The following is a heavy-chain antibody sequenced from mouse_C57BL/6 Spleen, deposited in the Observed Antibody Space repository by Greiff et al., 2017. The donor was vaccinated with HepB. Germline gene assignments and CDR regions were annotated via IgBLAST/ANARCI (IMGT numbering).Heavy chain of an antibody. CDR1: GFTFSDYG. CDR2: ISSGSSTI. D-gene: IGHD2-1*01. J-gene: IGHJ1*03. V-gene: IGHV5-17*01. CDR3: ARIGYYGMYFDV. Sequence: EVHLVESGGGLVKPGGSLKLSCAASGFTFSDYGMHWVRQAPEKGLEWVAYISSGSSTIYYADTVKGRFTISRDNAKNTLFLQMTSLRSEDTAMYYCARIGYYGMYFDVWGTGTTVTVSS.